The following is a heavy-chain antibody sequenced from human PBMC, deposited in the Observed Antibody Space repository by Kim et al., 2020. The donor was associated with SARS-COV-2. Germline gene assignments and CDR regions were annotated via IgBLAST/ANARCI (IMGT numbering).Heavy chain of an antibody. D-gene: IGHD1-1*01. Sequence: TLSLTCNVSGDSVSNINYFWTWIRQPAGKGLEWIGHVFATGSTNYSPFFETRVTISVDTSKNQFSLEMTSMTAADTATYYCARGRTYNYFYPFEDWGQGTRVTVSS. J-gene: IGHJ4*02. CDR1: GDSVSNINYF. CDR2: VFATGST. V-gene: IGHV4-61*09. CDR3: ARGRTYNYFYPFED.